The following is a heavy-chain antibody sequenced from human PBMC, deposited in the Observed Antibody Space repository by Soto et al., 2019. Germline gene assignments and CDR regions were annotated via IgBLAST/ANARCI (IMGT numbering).Heavy chain of an antibody. J-gene: IGHJ4*02. CDR3: AKSFFDNSGSYNSFDY. V-gene: IGHV3-23*01. Sequence: GGALRVSCAAPCFTFSDYAMNWVRQAPGKGLEWVSFISGSGDSTYYADSVKGRFTISRDNSKNTLYVQMNSLRAEDTAFYYCAKSFFDNSGSYNSFDYWGQGTLVTVSS. D-gene: IGHD3-22*01. CDR1: CFTFSDYA. CDR2: ISGSGDST.